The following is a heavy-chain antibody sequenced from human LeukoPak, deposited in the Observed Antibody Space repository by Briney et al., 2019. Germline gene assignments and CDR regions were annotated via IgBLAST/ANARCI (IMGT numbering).Heavy chain of an antibody. CDR2: INPNSGGT. V-gene: IGHV1-2*02. CDR3: ATPTPYFYDTSGPMDAFDI. CDR1: GYTFTGYY. Sequence: GASVKVSCKASGYTFTGYYMHWVRQAPGQGLEWTGWINPNSGGTNYAQKFQGRVTMTRDTSISTAYMELSSLKSDDTAVYSCATPTPYFYDTSGPMDAFDIWGHGAMVTVAS. D-gene: IGHD3-22*01. J-gene: IGHJ3*02.